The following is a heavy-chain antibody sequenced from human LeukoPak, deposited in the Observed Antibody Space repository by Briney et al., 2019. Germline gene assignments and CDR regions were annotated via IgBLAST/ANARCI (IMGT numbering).Heavy chain of an antibody. CDR2: IKSKTDGGTT. Sequence: GGSLRLSCAASGFTFSNAWMSWVRQAPGKGLEWVARIKSKTDGGTTDYAAPVKGRFTISRDDSKNLVYLQMISLQTEDTAFYYCTTYYYDSTSDFAYWGQGTLVTVSS. V-gene: IGHV3-15*01. CDR1: GFTFSNAW. J-gene: IGHJ4*02. D-gene: IGHD3-22*01. CDR3: TTYYYDSTSDFAY.